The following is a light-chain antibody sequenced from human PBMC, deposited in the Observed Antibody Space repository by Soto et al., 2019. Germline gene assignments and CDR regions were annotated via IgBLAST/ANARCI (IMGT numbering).Light chain of an antibody. CDR1: SSDVGSYNL. CDR2: EGS. Sequence: QSALTQPASVSGSPGQSITISCTGTSSDVGSYNLVSWYQQHPGKAPKLMIYEGSRRPSGVSNRFSGSKSVNTASLTISGLQPEDEADYYCCSYAGNRIFVFGGGTQLTVL. J-gene: IGLJ3*02. CDR3: CSYAGNRIFV. V-gene: IGLV2-23*01.